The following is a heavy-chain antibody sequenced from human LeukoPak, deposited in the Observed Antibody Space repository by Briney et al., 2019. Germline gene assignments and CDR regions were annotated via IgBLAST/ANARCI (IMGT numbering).Heavy chain of an antibody. CDR3: ARRAKRRDGYNPDY. CDR1: GFTFSDYY. Sequence: GRSLRLSCAASGFTFSDYYMSWLRQAPGKGLEWVSYISSSGSTIYYADSVKGRFTISRDNAKSSLYLQTNSLRAEDTAVYYCARRAKRRDGYNPDYWGQGTLVTVSS. V-gene: IGHV3-11*01. CDR2: ISSSGSTI. D-gene: IGHD5-24*01. J-gene: IGHJ4*02.